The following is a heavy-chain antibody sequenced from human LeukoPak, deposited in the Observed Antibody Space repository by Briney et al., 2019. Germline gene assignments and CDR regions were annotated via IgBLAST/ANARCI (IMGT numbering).Heavy chain of an antibody. CDR2: MSFDGTHI. J-gene: IGHJ6*02. D-gene: IGHD3-10*02. Sequence: GGSLRLSCAASGFTFSSYGMHWVRQAPGKGLEWVAVMSFDGTHIYYADSVKGRLTISRDNSKNTLNLQMNSLRAEDTAVYYCARCSGYGMDVWGQGTTVTVSS. V-gene: IGHV3-30*19. CDR3: ARCSGYGMDV. CDR1: GFTFSSYG.